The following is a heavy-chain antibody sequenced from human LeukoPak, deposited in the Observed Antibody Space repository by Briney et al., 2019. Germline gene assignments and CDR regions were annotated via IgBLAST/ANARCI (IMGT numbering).Heavy chain of an antibody. V-gene: IGHV3-23*01. CDR3: AKYVGATDYYGMDV. D-gene: IGHD1-26*01. CDR2: FSVSGGST. J-gene: IGHJ6*02. CDR1: GFTFSSYA. Sequence: PGGSLRLSCAASGFTFSSYAMNWVRQAPGKGLEWVSGFSVSGGSTDYADSVKGRFTISRDNSKNTLYLQMNSLRAEDTAVYYCAKYVGATDYYGMDVWGQGTTVTVSS.